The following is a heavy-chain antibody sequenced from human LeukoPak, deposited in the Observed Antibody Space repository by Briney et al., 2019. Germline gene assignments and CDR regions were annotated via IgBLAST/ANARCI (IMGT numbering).Heavy chain of an antibody. D-gene: IGHD6-13*01. CDR3: AKESDVAAAGIDY. J-gene: IGHJ4*02. V-gene: IGHV3-53*05. CDR2: IYSVGTT. Sequence: PGGSLRLSCAASGFTVSSNYMSWVRQAPGKGLEWVSVIYSVGTTYYADSVKGRFTISRDNSKNTLYLQMNSLRVEDTAVYYCAKESDVAAAGIDYWGQGTLVTVSS. CDR1: GFTVSSNY.